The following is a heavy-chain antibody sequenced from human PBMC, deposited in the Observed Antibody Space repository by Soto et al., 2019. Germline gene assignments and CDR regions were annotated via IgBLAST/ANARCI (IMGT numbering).Heavy chain of an antibody. Sequence: SETLSLTCTVSGGSISSYYWSWTRQPAGKGLEWIGRIYTSGSTNYNPSLKSRVTMSVDTSKNQFSLKLSSVTAADTAVYYCARGIPGIAVAGHNWFDPWGQGTLVTVSS. CDR1: GGSISSYY. CDR2: IYTSGST. CDR3: ARGIPGIAVAGHNWFDP. D-gene: IGHD6-19*01. V-gene: IGHV4-4*07. J-gene: IGHJ5*02.